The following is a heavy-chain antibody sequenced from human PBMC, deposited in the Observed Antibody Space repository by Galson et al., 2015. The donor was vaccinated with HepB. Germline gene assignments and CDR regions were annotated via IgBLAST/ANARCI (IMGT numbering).Heavy chain of an antibody. CDR1: GYTFTGYY. CDR2: INPNSGGT. V-gene: IGHV1-2*04. J-gene: IGHJ4*02. Sequence: SVKVSCKASGYTFTGYYMHWVRQAPGQGLEWMGWINPNSGGTNYAQKFQGWVTMTRDTSISTAYMELSRLRSDDTAVYYCARGILWFGELLNFDYWGQGTLVTVSS. D-gene: IGHD3-10*01. CDR3: ARGILWFGELLNFDY.